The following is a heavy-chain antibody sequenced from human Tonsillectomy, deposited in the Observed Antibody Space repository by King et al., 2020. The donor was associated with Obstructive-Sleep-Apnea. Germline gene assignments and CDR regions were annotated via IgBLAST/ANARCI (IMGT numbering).Heavy chain of an antibody. V-gene: IGHV4-59*08. CDR3: ARHIRGYFGGNWFDP. D-gene: IGHD3-10*01. Sequence: QLQESGPGPVKPSETLSLTCTVSGDSVSSHYCAWIRPPPGKGLEWIGYIYGSGSTNYNPSLRNRVTISLDTSKNQFSLQLRSVTVADTAVYYCARHIRGYFGGNWFDPWGQGTLVTVSS. CDR1: GDSVSSHY. J-gene: IGHJ5*02. CDR2: IYGSGST.